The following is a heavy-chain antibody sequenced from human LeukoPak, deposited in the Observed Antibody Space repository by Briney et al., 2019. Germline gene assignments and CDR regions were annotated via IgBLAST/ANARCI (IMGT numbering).Heavy chain of an antibody. Sequence: GRSLRLSSTASRFSSSVDWIHSGSPAPGKGGVSVSRINIVGGSTSYAHSVKGRFTISSDNAKNTLYLQMNSLRAEDTAVYYCARRIQGMATSYFDYWGQGTLVTVSS. CDR2: INIVGGST. CDR3: ARRIQGMATSYFDY. V-gene: IGHV3-74*01. D-gene: IGHD5-24*01. J-gene: IGHJ4*02. CDR1: RFSSSVDW.